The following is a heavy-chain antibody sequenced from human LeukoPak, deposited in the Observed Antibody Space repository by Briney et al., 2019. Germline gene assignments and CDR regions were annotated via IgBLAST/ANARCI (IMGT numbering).Heavy chain of an antibody. V-gene: IGHV4-59*08. D-gene: IGHD1-14*01. CDR3: ARGNHAFDI. Sequence: SETLSLTCSVSGASINNYHWSWIRQSPGKGLEWIGSIYHSGSTYYNPSLKSRVTISVDTSKNQFSLKLSSVTAADTAVYYCARGNHAFDIWGQGTMVTVSS. CDR2: IYHSGST. CDR1: GASINNYH. J-gene: IGHJ3*02.